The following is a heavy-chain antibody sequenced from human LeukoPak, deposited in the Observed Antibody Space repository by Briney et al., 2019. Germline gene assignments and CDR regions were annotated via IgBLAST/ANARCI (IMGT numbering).Heavy chain of an antibody. CDR3: AKYKLYSDAAPDAFDI. Sequence: HSGGSLRLSCAASGFTFSSYAMSWVRQAPGKGLEWVSAISGSGGSTYYADSVKGRFTISRDNSKNTLYLQMNSLRAEDAALYYCAKYKLYSDAAPDAFDIWGQGTMVTVSS. D-gene: IGHD2-8*01. CDR2: ISGSGGST. CDR1: GFTFSSYA. J-gene: IGHJ3*02. V-gene: IGHV3-23*01.